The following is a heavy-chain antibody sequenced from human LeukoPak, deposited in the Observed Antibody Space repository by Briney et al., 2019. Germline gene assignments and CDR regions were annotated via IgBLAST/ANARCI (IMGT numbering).Heavy chain of an antibody. Sequence: SETLSLTCTVSGGSISSYYWSWIRQPPGKGLEWIGYIYYSGSTNYNPSLKSRVTISVDTSKNQFSLKLSSVTAADTAVYYCAKLVASGWSRWYFDYWGQGTLVTVSS. V-gene: IGHV4-59*01. J-gene: IGHJ4*02. CDR1: GGSISSYY. CDR3: AKLVASGWSRWYFDY. D-gene: IGHD6-19*01. CDR2: IYYSGST.